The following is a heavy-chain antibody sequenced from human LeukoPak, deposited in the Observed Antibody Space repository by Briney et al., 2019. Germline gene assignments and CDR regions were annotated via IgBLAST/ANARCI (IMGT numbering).Heavy chain of an antibody. V-gene: IGHV1-8*01. CDR2: MNPNSGNT. Sequence: ASVKVSCKASGYTFTSYDINWVRQATGQGLEWRGWMNPNSGNTGYAQKFQGRVTMTRNTSISTAYMELSSLRSEDTAVYYCARSGYCSSISCPDGTFDMWGQGTMVTVSS. CDR1: GYTFTSYD. CDR3: ARSGYCSSISCPDGTFDM. D-gene: IGHD2-2*03. J-gene: IGHJ3*02.